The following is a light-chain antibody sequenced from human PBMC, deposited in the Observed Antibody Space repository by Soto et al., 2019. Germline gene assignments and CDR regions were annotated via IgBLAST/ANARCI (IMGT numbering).Light chain of an antibody. CDR1: QDINSN. CDR3: QQYNSLWT. Sequence: DIQMTQSPSSLSASVGDRVTITCRASQDINSNLAWFQQRPGKVPKPLIYKASSLESGVPSRFSGSGSGTEFTLTISSLQPDDFATYYCQQYNSLWTFGQGTKVEIK. V-gene: IGKV1-16*01. CDR2: KAS. J-gene: IGKJ1*01.